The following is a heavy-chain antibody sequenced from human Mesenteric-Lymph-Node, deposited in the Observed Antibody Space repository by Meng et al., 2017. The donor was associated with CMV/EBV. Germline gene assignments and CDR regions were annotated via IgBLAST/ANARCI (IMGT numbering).Heavy chain of an antibody. J-gene: IGHJ4*02. CDR3: AKSGVVDATPLTH. V-gene: IGHV3-30*02. CDR1: GLTFSDYG. Sequence: GGSLRLSCAASGLTFSDYGLHWVRQAAGKGLEWVTFIHYDRSNKYYADSVRGRFTISRDNSKNMLYLQMNSLRAEDTAVYFCAKSGVVDATPLTHWGQRTLVTVSS. D-gene: IGHD2-15*01. CDR2: IHYDRSNK.